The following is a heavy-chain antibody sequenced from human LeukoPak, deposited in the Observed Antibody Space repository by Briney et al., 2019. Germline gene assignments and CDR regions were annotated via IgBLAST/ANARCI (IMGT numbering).Heavy chain of an antibody. D-gene: IGHD3-10*01. CDR3: AKDIFKFGYYYYMDV. J-gene: IGHJ6*03. V-gene: IGHV3-43D*03. CDR2: ISWDGGST. Sequence: GGSLRLPCAASGFTFDDYAMHWVRQAPGKGLEWVSLISWDGGSTYYADSVKGRFTISRDNSKNSLYLQMNSLRAEDTALYYCAKDIFKFGYYYYMDVWGKGTTVTVSS. CDR1: GFTFDDYA.